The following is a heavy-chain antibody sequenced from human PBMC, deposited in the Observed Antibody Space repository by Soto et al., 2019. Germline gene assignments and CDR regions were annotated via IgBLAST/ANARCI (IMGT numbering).Heavy chain of an antibody. V-gene: IGHV4-59*01. Sequence: AETLSLTCPVYGLSISSYYLSWIRPPPGKGLEWVGYTYYSGSTNYTPSLKSRVTMSVDTSRNQFSLKLNSVTAADTAVYYCAKGRGFYSDNYFDTWGQGTQVTVSS. CDR2: TYYSGST. CDR3: AKGRGFYSDNYFDT. D-gene: IGHD3-22*01. J-gene: IGHJ5*02. CDR1: GLSISSYY.